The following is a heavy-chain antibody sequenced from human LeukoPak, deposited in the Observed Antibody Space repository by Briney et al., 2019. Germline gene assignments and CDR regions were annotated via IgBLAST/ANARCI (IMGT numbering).Heavy chain of an antibody. Sequence: PGGSLRLSCAASGFTFSSYAMSWVRQAPGKGLEWVSAISGSGGSTYYADSVKGRFTISRDNSKNTLYLQMNSLRAEDTAVYYCAKGYDFWSGYYIGSVGYWGQGTLVTVSP. CDR2: ISGSGGST. J-gene: IGHJ4*02. V-gene: IGHV3-23*01. D-gene: IGHD3-3*01. CDR1: GFTFSSYA. CDR3: AKGYDFWSGYYIGSVGY.